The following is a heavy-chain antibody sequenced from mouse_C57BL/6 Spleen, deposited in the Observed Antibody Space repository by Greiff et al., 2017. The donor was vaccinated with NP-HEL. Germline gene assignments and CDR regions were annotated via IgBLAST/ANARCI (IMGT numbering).Heavy chain of an antibody. Sequence: EVQGVESGGGLVKPGGSLKLSCAASGFTFSSYAMSWVRQTPEKRLEWVATISDGGSYTYYPDNVKGRFTISRDNAKNNLYLQMSHLKSEDTAMYYCARTDPGRVYFDYWGQGTTRTVSS. CDR3: ARTDPGRVYFDY. CDR2: ISDGGSYT. V-gene: IGHV5-4*01. CDR1: GFTFSSYA. J-gene: IGHJ2*01.